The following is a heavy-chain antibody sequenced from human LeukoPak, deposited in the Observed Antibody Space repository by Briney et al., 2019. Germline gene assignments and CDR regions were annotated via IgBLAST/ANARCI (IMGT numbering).Heavy chain of an antibody. Sequence: ASVKVSCEASGYTFTSYYMHWVRQAPGQGLEWMGIINPSGGNTSYAQKFQGRVTMTRDMSTSTVYMELSSLRSEDTAVYYCAREPIVDRDGAFDIWGQGTMVTVSS. V-gene: IGHV1-46*01. D-gene: IGHD5-12*01. CDR2: INPSGGNT. CDR3: AREPIVDRDGAFDI. J-gene: IGHJ3*02. CDR1: GYTFTSYY.